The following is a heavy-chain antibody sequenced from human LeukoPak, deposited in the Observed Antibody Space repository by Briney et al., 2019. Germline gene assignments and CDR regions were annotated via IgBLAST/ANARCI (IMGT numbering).Heavy chain of an antibody. V-gene: IGHV1-69*05. D-gene: IGHD2-2*02. CDR1: GGTFSSYA. Sequence: SVKVSCKASGGTFSSYAISWVRQAPGQGLEWMGGIIPIFGTANYAQKFQGRVTITTDESTSTAYMELSSLRSEDTAVYYCARHHGPYCSSTSCYRYFQHWGQGTLVTASS. CDR3: ARHHGPYCSSTSCYRYFQH. J-gene: IGHJ1*01. CDR2: IIPIFGTA.